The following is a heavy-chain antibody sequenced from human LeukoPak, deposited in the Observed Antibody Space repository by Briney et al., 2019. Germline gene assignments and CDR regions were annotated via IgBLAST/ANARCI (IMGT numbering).Heavy chain of an antibody. D-gene: IGHD5-18*01. CDR1: GFEFGSFS. J-gene: IGHJ4*02. Sequence: HPGGSLRLSCAASGFEFGSFSMGWVRQAPGKGLEWLSYISSTSTAIYYADSLKGRFTISRDNAKNSLYLQMNSLRAEDTAVYYCARAIASYGDSAYWGQGTLVTVSS. CDR2: ISSTSTAI. CDR3: ARAIASYGDSAY. V-gene: IGHV3-48*04.